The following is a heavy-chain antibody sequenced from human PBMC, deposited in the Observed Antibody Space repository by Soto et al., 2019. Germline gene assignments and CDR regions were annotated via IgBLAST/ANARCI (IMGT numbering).Heavy chain of an antibody. CDR2: IYYSGST. V-gene: IGHV4-59*01. Sequence: PSETLSLTCTVSGGSISSYYWSWIRQPPGKGLEWIGYIYYSGSTNYNPSLKSRVTISVDTSKNQFSLKLSSVTAADTAVYYCARDQGEAAGYFDYWGQGTLVTVSS. J-gene: IGHJ4*02. CDR3: ARDQGEAAGYFDY. CDR1: GGSISSYY. D-gene: IGHD6-13*01.